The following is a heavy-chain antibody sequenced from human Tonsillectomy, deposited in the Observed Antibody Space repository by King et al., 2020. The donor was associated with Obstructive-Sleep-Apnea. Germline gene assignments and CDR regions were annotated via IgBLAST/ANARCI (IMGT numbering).Heavy chain of an antibody. J-gene: IGHJ4*02. CDR2: IYHSGSP. CDR1: GYSIISGFY. Sequence: QLQESGPGLVKPSETLSLTCTVSGYSIISGFYWGWIRQPPGKGLAWIWSIYHSGSPYYNPSLLSRVPLQVDTAKNQFSRKLSSVTAADTAVYYFARTPYCGGDCYSFGGRDYWGQGTLVTVSS. D-gene: IGHD2-21*02. CDR3: ARTPYCGGDCYSFGGRDY. V-gene: IGHV4-38-2*02.